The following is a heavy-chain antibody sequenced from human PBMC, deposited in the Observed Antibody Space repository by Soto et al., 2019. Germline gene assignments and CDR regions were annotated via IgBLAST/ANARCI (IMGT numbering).Heavy chain of an antibody. V-gene: IGHV4-34*01. D-gene: IGHD5-18*01. J-gene: IGHJ3*02. CDR2: INHSGST. Sequence: SETLSLTCAVYGGSFSGYYWSWIRQPPGKGLEWIGEINHSGSTNYNPSLKSRVTISVDTSKNQFSLKLSSVTAADTAVYYCARVKWIQLWHSFDMWGQGTMVTV. CDR1: GGSFSGYY. CDR3: ARVKWIQLWHSFDM.